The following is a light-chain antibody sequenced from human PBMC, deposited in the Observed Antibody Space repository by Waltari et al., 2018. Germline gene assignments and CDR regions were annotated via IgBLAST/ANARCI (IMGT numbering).Light chain of an antibody. V-gene: IGLV2-14*01. CDR3: SSYTSSSTYV. CDR1: SSDVGGYNY. CDR2: DVS. Sequence: QSALTQPASVSGSPGQSITISCTGTSSDVGGYNYVSWYQQHTGKAPKLMIYDVSKRPSGVSNRFSGSKAGNTASLTIYGLQAEDEADYYCSSYTSSSTYVFGTGTKVTVL. J-gene: IGLJ1*01.